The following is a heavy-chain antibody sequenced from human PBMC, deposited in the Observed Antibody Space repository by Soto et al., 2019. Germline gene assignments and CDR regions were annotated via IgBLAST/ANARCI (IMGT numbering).Heavy chain of an antibody. CDR3: ASLTKDLDS. Sequence: QVQLQETGPGLVQPSQTLSLTCTVSGGSLSPAYYYWSWIRQPPGKGLAWIGYIYSIGDTNYTPSLKRRVSMSADTAKNQFSLRLNSVTAADTAVYYCASLTKDLDSWGPGTLVTVSS. D-gene: IGHD3-9*01. J-gene: IGHJ4*02. CDR1: GGSLSPAYYY. V-gene: IGHV4-30-4*08. CDR2: IYSIGDT.